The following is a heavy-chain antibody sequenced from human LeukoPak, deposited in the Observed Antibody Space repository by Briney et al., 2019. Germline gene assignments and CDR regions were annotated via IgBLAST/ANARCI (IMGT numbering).Heavy chain of an antibody. CDR1: GYTFTSYG. CDR2: ISAYNGNT. CDR3: ARPPGMGAHGFDI. V-gene: IGHV1-18*01. Sequence: ASVKVSCKASGYTFTSYGISWVRQAPGQGLEWMGWISAYNGNTNYAQKLQGRVTMTTDTSTSTVYMELSSLTSEDTAVYYCARPPGMGAHGFDIWGQGTMVTVSS. D-gene: IGHD1-26*01. J-gene: IGHJ3*02.